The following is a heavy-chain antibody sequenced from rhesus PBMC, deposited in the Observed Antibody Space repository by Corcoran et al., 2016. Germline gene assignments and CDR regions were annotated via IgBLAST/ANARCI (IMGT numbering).Heavy chain of an antibody. D-gene: IGHD4-17*01. Sequence: EVQLVESGGGLAKPGGSLRLSCAVSGFTLSDYYMDWVRQAPGKWLEAVSRITNLGDRTWYADSVKGRFTISRESAKNTLYLQMNGLKSEDTAVYYCARANYGVDYWGQGVLVTVSS. CDR2: ITNLGDRT. J-gene: IGHJ4*01. V-gene: IGHV3-178*01. CDR1: GFTLSDYY. CDR3: ARANYGVDY.